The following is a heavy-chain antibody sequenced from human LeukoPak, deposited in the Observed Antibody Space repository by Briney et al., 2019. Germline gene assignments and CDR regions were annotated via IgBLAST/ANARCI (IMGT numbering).Heavy chain of an antibody. Sequence: SETLSLTCTVSGGSISSYYWSWIRQPPGKGLEWIGYIYYSGSTNYNPSLKSRVTISVDTSKNQFSLKLSSVTAADTAVYYCARALYCGGDCHHFDYWGQGTLVTVSS. CDR2: IYYSGST. D-gene: IGHD2-21*02. CDR3: ARALYCGGDCHHFDY. CDR1: GGSISSYY. J-gene: IGHJ4*02. V-gene: IGHV4-59*01.